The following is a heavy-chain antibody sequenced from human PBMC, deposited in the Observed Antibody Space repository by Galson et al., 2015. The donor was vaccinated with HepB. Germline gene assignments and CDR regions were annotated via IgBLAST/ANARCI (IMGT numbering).Heavy chain of an antibody. J-gene: IGHJ4*02. CDR3: AKDNTGFVVVTADY. Sequence: SLRLSCAASGFTFSSYAMSWVRQAPGKGLEWVSAISGSGGGTYYADSVKGRFTISRDNSKNTVYLQMNSLRAEDTAVYYCAKDNTGFVVVTADYWGQGTLVTVSS. CDR2: ISGSGGGT. CDR1: GFTFSSYA. D-gene: IGHD2-21*02. V-gene: IGHV3-23*01.